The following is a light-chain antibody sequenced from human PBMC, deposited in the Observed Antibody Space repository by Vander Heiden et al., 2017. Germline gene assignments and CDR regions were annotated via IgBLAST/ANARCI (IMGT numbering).Light chain of an antibody. Sequence: QSVLTQPPSVSAAPGQKGTIACSGSSSNIGNNYVSWYQQFQGTTPKLLISDNNKRPSGIPDRFSGSKSGTSATLGITGLQTGDEAVYYCSTYDSNLSGVVFGGGTKVNVL. V-gene: IGLV1-51*01. CDR3: STYDSNLSGVV. J-gene: IGLJ3*02. CDR2: DNN. CDR1: SSNIGNNY.